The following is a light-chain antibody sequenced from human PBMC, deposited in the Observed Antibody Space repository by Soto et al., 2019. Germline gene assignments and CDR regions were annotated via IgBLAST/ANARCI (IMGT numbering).Light chain of an antibody. CDR3: LSYTTSSTWV. CDR2: DVS. Sequence: QSALTQPASVSGSPGQSITISCTGTSSDVGGYKYVSWYQQHPGKAPKLILYDVSTRPSGLSTRFSGSKSGNTASLTISWLQAEDEADYYCLSYTTSSTWVFGGGTKLTVL. J-gene: IGLJ3*02. V-gene: IGLV2-14*01. CDR1: SSDVGGYKY.